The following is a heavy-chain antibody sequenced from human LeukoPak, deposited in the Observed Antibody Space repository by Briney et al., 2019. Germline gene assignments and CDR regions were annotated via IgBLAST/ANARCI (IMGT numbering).Heavy chain of an antibody. Sequence: LETLSLTCSVSGFSINSYYYWGWIRQPPGKGLEWIGSLFHSGSTYKNPSLKNRVTISVDMSKSQFSLKLTSVTAADTAVYFCVVLPSYWGQGTLVTVSS. CDR3: VVLPSY. J-gene: IGHJ4*02. CDR2: LFHSGST. D-gene: IGHD3-16*02. CDR1: GFSINSYYY. V-gene: IGHV4-38-2*02.